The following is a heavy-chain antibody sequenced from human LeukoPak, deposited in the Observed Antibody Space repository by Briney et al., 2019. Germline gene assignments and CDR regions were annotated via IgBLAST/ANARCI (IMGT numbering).Heavy chain of an antibody. Sequence: SETLSLTCTVSGGSISSSSYYWGWIRQPPGKGLEWIGSIYYSGSTYYNPSLKSRVTISVDTSKNQFSLKLSSVTAADTAVYYCARESQLRFLEWLYWFDPWGQGTLVTVSS. J-gene: IGHJ5*02. CDR1: GGSISSSSYY. CDR3: ARESQLRFLEWLYWFDP. D-gene: IGHD3-3*01. V-gene: IGHV4-39*02. CDR2: IYYSGST.